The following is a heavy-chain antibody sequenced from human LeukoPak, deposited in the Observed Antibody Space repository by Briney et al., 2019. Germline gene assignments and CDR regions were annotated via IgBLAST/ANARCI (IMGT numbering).Heavy chain of an antibody. CDR1: GYTFSSYY. D-gene: IGHD6-13*01. CDR2: INPNSGGT. Sequence: ASVKVSCKASGYTFSSYYMHWVRQAPGQGLEWMGWINPNSGGTNYAQKFQGRVTMTRDTSISTAYMELSRLRSDGTAVYYCARFSSSWYGDYWGQGTLVTVSS. CDR3: ARFSSSWYGDY. J-gene: IGHJ4*02. V-gene: IGHV1-2*02.